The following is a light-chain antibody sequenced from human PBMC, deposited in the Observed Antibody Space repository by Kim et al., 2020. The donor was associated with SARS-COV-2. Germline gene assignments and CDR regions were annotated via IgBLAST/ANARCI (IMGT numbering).Light chain of an antibody. J-gene: IGLJ2*01. CDR2: YDD. CDR3: AAWDDSLNGPV. CDR1: NSNIGNNA. V-gene: IGLV1-36*01. Sequence: QRVTISGSGSNSNIGNNAVKWYQQLPGKAPKRLSYYDDLQPSGVSDRFSGSKSGPSASLAISGLQSEEEADYYCAAWDDSLNGPVFGGGTQLTVL.